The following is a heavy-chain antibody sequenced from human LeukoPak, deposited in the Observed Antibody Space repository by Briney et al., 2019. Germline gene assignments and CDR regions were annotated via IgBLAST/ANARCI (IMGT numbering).Heavy chain of an antibody. CDR2: IYSGGST. CDR1: GFTVSSNY. D-gene: IGHD2-15*01. CDR3: ARGSDSGPPPFHY. Sequence: GGSLRLSCAASGFTVSSNYMSWVRQAPGKGLEWVSVIYSGGSTYYADSVKGRFTISRDNSKNTLYLQMNSLRAEDTAVYFCARGSDSGPPPFHYWGQGPLVTVS. J-gene: IGHJ4*02. V-gene: IGHV3-66*01.